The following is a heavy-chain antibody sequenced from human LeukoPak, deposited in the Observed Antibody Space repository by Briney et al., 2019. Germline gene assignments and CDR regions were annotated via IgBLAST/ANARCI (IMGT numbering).Heavy chain of an antibody. CDR1: GFTFSGYW. CDR2: IRGDGSDK. D-gene: IGHD1-26*01. J-gene: IGHJ4*02. Sequence: GGSLRLSCAASGFTFSGYWMSWVRQAPGKGLEWVANIRGDGSDKYFADFVEGRFTISRDNAEKSLYLQMNSLRAEDTATYSCANVWEFGYWGQGTLVTVSS. V-gene: IGHV3-7*01. CDR3: ANVWEFGY.